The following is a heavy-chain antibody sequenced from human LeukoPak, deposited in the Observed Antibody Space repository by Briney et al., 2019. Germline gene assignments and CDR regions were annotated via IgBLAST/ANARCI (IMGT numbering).Heavy chain of an antibody. Sequence: GGSLRLSCAASGFTFSSYAMHWVRQAPGKGLGWVAVISDDGGNKYYADSVKGRLTISRDNSTKTLYLQMKSLRAEDTAVLYGARETEALDISGQGTMVTASS. CDR1: GFTFSSYA. CDR2: ISDDGGNK. CDR3: ARETEALDI. V-gene: IGHV3-30*04. J-gene: IGHJ3*02.